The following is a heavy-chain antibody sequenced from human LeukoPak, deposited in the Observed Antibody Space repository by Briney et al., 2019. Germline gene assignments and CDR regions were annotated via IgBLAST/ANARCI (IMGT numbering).Heavy chain of an antibody. J-gene: IGHJ6*02. CDR3: AKDLWFGEFELYGMDV. CDR2: ISGSGGST. CDR1: RFTFSSYA. V-gene: IGHV3-23*01. Sequence: SGGSLRLSCAASRFTFSSYAMSWVRQAPGKGLEWVSAISGSGGSTYYADSVKGRFTISRDNSKNTLYLQMNSLRAEDTAVYYCAKDLWFGEFELYGMDVWGQGTTVTVSS. D-gene: IGHD3-10*01.